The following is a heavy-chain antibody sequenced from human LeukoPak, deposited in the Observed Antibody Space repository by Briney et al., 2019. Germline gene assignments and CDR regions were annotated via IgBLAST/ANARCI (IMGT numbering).Heavy chain of an antibody. D-gene: IGHD3-9*01. CDR2: IYYSGST. Sequence: SETLSLTCTVSGGSVSSGSYYWSWIRQPPGTGLEWIGYIYYSGSTNYNPSLKSRVTISVDTSKNQFSLKLSSVTAADTAVYYCARLPYYDILPGYFNGEWFDPWGQGTLVTVPS. V-gene: IGHV4-61*01. CDR1: GGSVSSGSYY. J-gene: IGHJ5*02. CDR3: ARLPYYDILPGYFNGEWFDP.